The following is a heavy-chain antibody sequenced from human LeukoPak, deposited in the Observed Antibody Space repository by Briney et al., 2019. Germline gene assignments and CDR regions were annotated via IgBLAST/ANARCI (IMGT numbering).Heavy chain of an antibody. CDR3: ARDSRVSHAFDI. Sequence: SQTLSLSCTVSGGSISSGSYYWSWIRQPAGKGLEWIGRIYTSGSTNYNPSLKSRVTISVDRSKNQFSLRLSSVTAADTAVYYCARDSRVSHAFDIWGQGTMVTVSS. V-gene: IGHV4-61*02. CDR2: IYTSGST. J-gene: IGHJ3*02. CDR1: GGSISSGSYY. D-gene: IGHD5/OR15-5a*01.